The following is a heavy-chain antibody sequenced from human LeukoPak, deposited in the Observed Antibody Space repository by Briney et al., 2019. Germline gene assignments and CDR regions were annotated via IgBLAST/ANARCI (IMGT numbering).Heavy chain of an antibody. CDR3: ARDMKVVAATLNYYYGMDV. Sequence: ASVKVSCKASGYTFTSYGISWVRQAPGQGLEWMGXIXXXXGNTNYAQKLQGRVTMTTDTSTSTAYMELRSLRSDDTAVYYCARDMKVVAATLNYYYGMDVWGQGTTVTVSS. D-gene: IGHD2-15*01. J-gene: IGHJ6*02. V-gene: IGHV1-18*01. CDR2: IXXXXGNT. CDR1: GYTFTSYG.